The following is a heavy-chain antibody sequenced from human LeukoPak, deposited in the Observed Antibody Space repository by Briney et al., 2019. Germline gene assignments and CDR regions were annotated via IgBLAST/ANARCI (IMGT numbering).Heavy chain of an antibody. V-gene: IGHV3-66*02. CDR3: VTSTGQQFIPYDY. CDR2: IYGGDAA. CDR1: GINVSCNY. Sequence: QPGGSLRLSCAASGINVSCNYMTWIRQAPGKGLEWVSLIYGGDAAYYAESVRGRFMISRDNLKNTLFLQMNSLRVEDTAVYYCVTSTGQQFIPYDYWGQGTHVTVSS. J-gene: IGHJ4*02. D-gene: IGHD6-13*01.